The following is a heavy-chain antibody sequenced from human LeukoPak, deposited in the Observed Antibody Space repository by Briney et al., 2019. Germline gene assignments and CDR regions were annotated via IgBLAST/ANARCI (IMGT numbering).Heavy chain of an antibody. CDR2: IYYSGST. J-gene: IGHJ4*02. D-gene: IGHD5-18*01. V-gene: IGHV4-59*01. Sequence: SETLSLTCTVSGGSISSYYWSRIRQPPGKGLEWIGYIYYSGSTNYNPSLKSRVTISVDTSKNQFSLKLSSVTAADTAVYYCARGQLWFEVKGPFDYWGQGTLVTVSS. CDR3: ARGQLWFEVKGPFDY. CDR1: GGSISSYY.